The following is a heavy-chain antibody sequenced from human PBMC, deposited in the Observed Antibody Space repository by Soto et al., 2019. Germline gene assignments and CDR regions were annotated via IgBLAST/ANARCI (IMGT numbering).Heavy chain of an antibody. CDR3: AKNGQPPYYYGLDV. J-gene: IGHJ6*02. D-gene: IGHD2-8*01. V-gene: IGHV1-18*01. Sequence: GASVKVSCKASGYTFTRYGISWVRQAPGQGLEWMGWISGYNGDTNYAQKFQGRGSMTIDTSTTTAYMELRSLTSDDTAVYYCAKNGQPPYYYGLDVWGQGTKVTVSS. CDR1: GYTFTRYG. CDR2: ISGYNGDT.